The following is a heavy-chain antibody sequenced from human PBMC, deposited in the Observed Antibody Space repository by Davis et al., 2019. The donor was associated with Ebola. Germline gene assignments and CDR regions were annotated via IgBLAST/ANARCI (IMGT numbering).Heavy chain of an antibody. CDR1: GGSISSGGYY. CDR3: ARGVKQLVSNWFDP. D-gene: IGHD6-13*01. CDR2: IYHSGST. J-gene: IGHJ5*02. V-gene: IGHV4-30-2*01. Sequence: MPSETLSLTCTVSGGSISSGGYYWSWIRQHPGKGLEWIGYIYHSGSTYYNPSLKSRVTISVDRSKNQFSLKLSSVTAADTAVYYCARGVKQLVSNWFDPWGQGTLVTVSS.